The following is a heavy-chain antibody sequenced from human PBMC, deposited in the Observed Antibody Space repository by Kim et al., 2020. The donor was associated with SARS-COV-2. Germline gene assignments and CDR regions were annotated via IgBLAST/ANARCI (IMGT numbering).Heavy chain of an antibody. V-gene: IGHV4-31*02. J-gene: IGHJ4*02. D-gene: IGHD3-10*01. CDR3: ARGVQGVIFDY. CDR2: T. Sequence: TSYTPSLKSRVTIAVDTSKNQFSLKLSSVTAADTAVYYCARGVQGVIFDYWGQGTLVTVSS.